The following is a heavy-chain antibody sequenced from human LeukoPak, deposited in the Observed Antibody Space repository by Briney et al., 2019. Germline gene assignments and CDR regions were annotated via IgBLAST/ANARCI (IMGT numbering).Heavy chain of an antibody. CDR1: GGSISRFY. D-gene: IGHD3-22*01. Sequence: PSETLSLTCTVSGGSISRFYWSWIRQPPGKGLEWIGYIYYTGSTNYNPSLKSRVTISVDTSKNQFSLKLSSVTAADTAVYYCARGPNYYDSRGFDPWGQGTLVTVSS. V-gene: IGHV4-59*01. J-gene: IGHJ5*02. CDR3: ARGPNYYDSRGFDP. CDR2: IYYTGST.